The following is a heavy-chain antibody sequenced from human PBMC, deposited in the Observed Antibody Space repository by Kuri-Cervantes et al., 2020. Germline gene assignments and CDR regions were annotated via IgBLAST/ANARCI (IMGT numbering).Heavy chain of an antibody. CDR1: GGTFSNYA. D-gene: IGHD6-19*01. CDR3: ARAHVAGFLDWFDP. J-gene: IGHJ5*02. V-gene: IGHV1-69*10. Sequence: SVKVSCKASGGTFSNYAINWVRQAPGQGLEWMGGIIATLGTTIYPQKFQGRVTITADKSTSTVYMELTSLRSEDTSMYYCARAHVAGFLDWFDPWGQGTLVTVSS. CDR2: IIATLGTT.